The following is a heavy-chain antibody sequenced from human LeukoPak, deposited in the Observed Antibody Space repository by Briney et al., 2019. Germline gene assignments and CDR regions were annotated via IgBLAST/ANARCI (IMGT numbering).Heavy chain of an antibody. V-gene: IGHV1-2*02. D-gene: IGHD3-10*01. CDR2: INPNSGGT. CDR1: GYTFTGYY. J-gene: IGHJ4*02. CDR3: ARDRPLDADDYYGFYYFDY. Sequence: ASAYASCEASGYTFTGYYIHCVRQAPGQGLEWMVCINPNSGGTNHAQKFQGRVTMNRDTSISTAYMELSRLRSDDTAVYYCARDRPLDADDYYGFYYFDYCGQGTLVTVSS.